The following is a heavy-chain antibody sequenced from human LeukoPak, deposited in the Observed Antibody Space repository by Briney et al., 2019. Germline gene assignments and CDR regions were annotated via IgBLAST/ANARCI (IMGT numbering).Heavy chain of an antibody. CDR1: GFTFSDYY. J-gene: IGHJ4*02. Sequence: PGGSLRLSCAASGFTFSDYYMSWIRQASGKGLEWVSVIYSGGSTYYADSVKGRFTISRDNSKNTLYLQMNSLRAEDTAVYYCARNSGWSYYWGQGTLVTVSS. CDR2: IYSGGST. V-gene: IGHV3-66*01. D-gene: IGHD6-19*01. CDR3: ARNSGWSYY.